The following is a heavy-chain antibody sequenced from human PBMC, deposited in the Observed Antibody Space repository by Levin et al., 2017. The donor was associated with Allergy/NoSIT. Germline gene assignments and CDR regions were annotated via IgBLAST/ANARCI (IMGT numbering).Heavy chain of an antibody. D-gene: IGHD3-10*01. CDR1: GGTFSSYA. Sequence: SVKVSCKASGGTFSSYAISWVRQAPGQGLEWMGGIIPIFGTANYAQKFQGRVTITADESTSTAYMELSSLRSEDTAVYYCARDRNYYGSGSYLTFDYWGQGTLVTVSS. CDR3: ARDRNYYGSGSYLTFDY. CDR2: IIPIFGTA. V-gene: IGHV1-69*13. J-gene: IGHJ4*02.